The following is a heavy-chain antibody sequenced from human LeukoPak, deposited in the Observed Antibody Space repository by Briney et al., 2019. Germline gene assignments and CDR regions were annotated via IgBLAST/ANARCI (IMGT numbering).Heavy chain of an antibody. J-gene: IGHJ5*02. CDR2: INHSGST. CDR3: ARAGIYSSSNWFDP. Sequence: SETLSLTCAVYGGSFSGCYWSWLRQPPGKGLEWIGEINHSGSTNYNPSLKSRVTISVDTSKNQFSLKLSSVTAADTAVYYCARAGIYSSSNWFDPWGQGTLVTVSS. CDR1: GGSFSGCY. V-gene: IGHV4-34*01. D-gene: IGHD6-13*01.